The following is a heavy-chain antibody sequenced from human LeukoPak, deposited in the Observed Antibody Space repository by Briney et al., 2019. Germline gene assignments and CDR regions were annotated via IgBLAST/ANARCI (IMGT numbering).Heavy chain of an antibody. CDR3: ARDSGSSWYEVYFDY. CDR1: GYTFTGYY. Sequence: ASVKVSCKASGYTFTGYYMHWVRQAPGQGLEWMGWINPNSGGTNYAQKFQGWVTMTRDTSSSTAYMELSRLRSHDTAVYYCARDSGSSWYEVYFDYWGPGTLVTVSS. D-gene: IGHD6-13*01. V-gene: IGHV1-2*04. J-gene: IGHJ4*02. CDR2: INPNSGGT.